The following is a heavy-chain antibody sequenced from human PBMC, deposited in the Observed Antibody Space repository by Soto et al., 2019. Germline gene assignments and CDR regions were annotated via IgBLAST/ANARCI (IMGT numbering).Heavy chain of an antibody. J-gene: IGHJ4*02. V-gene: IGHV3-33*01. CDR1: GFTFSSYG. Sequence: GGSLRLSCAASGFTFSSYGMHWVRQAPGKGLEWVAVIWYDGSNKYYADSVKGRFTISRDNSKNTLYLQMNSLRAEDTAVYYCARDRGPAGILTGYYTTWFDYWGQGTLVTVSS. CDR2: IWYDGSNK. D-gene: IGHD3-9*01. CDR3: ARDRGPAGILTGYYTTWFDY.